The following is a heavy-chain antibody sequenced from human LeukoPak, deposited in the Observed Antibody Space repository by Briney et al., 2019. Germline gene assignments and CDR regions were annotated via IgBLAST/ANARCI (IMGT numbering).Heavy chain of an antibody. Sequence: GGSLRLSCAASGFTFSSYAMHWVRQAPGKGLEWVAVISYDGSNKYYADSVKGRFTISRDNSKNTLYLQMNSLRAEDTAVYYCVRDDYGAPFDYWGQGTLVTVSS. D-gene: IGHD4-17*01. CDR3: VRDDYGAPFDY. J-gene: IGHJ4*02. CDR1: GFTFSSYA. CDR2: ISYDGSNK. V-gene: IGHV3-30-3*01.